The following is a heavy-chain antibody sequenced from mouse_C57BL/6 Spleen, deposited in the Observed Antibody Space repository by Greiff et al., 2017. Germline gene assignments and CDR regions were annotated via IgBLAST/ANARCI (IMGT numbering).Heavy chain of an antibody. J-gene: IGHJ3*01. CDR2: INPNNGGT. Sequence: VQLQQSGPELVKPGASVKMSCKASGYTFTDYNMHWVKQSHGKSLEWIGYINPNNGGTSYNQKFKGKATLTVNKSSSTAYMELRSLTSEDSAVYYCARMYDYDGASFAYWGQGTLVTVSA. CDR3: ARMYDYDGASFAY. D-gene: IGHD2-4*01. CDR1: GYTFTDYN. V-gene: IGHV1-22*01.